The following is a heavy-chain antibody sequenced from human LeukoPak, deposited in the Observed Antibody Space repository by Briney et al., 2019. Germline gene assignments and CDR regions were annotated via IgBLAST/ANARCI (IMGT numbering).Heavy chain of an antibody. CDR3: AREPPDIVLMVYAPLTRSNWFDP. J-gene: IGHJ5*02. Sequence: SQTLSLTCAISGDSVSSNSASWNWIRQSPSRGLEWLGRTYYRSKWYHDYAVSVKRRITINSDTSRNQFSLQLNSVTPEDTAVYYCAREPPDIVLMVYAPLTRSNWFDPWGQGTLVTVSS. CDR1: GDSVSSNSAS. CDR2: TYYRSKWYH. D-gene: IGHD2-8*01. V-gene: IGHV6-1*01.